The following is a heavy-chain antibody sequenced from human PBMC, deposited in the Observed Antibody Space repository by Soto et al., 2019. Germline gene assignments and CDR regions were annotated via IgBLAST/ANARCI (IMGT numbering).Heavy chain of an antibody. J-gene: IGHJ6*02. Sequence: QVQLVESGGGVVQPGRALRLSCAASGFSFNTSGMHWVRQAPGKGLEWVAVIAFDGSQEFYGDSVRGRFTISRDNSKNTLFLQMKSLTPEDTAVYYSATKVRVTNYLYYGMDVWGQGTTVTVSS. CDR3: ATKVRVTNYLYYGMDV. D-gene: IGHD2-21*02. CDR2: IAFDGSQE. CDR1: GFSFNTSG. V-gene: IGHV3-30*03.